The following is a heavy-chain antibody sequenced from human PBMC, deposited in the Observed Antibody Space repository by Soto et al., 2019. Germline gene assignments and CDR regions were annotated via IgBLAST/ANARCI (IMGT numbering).Heavy chain of an antibody. CDR3: ARLRLYCSSTSCYWYFDL. J-gene: IGHJ2*01. Sequence: SETLSLTCTVSGGSISSYYWSWIRQPPGKGLEWIGYIYYSGSTNYNPSLKSRVTISVDTSKNQFSLKLSSVTAADTAVYYCARLRLYCSSTSCYWYFDLWGRDTLVTVSS. D-gene: IGHD2-2*01. CDR2: IYYSGST. V-gene: IGHV4-59*08. CDR1: GGSISSYY.